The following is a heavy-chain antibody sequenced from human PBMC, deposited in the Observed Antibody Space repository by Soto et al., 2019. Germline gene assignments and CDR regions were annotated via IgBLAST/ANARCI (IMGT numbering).Heavy chain of an antibody. CDR1: GGSISSNY. CDR3: ARVRREGYNWDFDY. D-gene: IGHD5-12*01. Sequence: SETLSLTCAVYGGSISSNYWSWIRQPPGKGLGWIGYMYHSGSTNYNPSLKSRVTTSVDTSKNQFSLKLSSVTAADTAVYYCARVRREGYNWDFDYWGQGPLVTV. J-gene: IGHJ4*02. CDR2: MYHSGST. V-gene: IGHV4-59*01.